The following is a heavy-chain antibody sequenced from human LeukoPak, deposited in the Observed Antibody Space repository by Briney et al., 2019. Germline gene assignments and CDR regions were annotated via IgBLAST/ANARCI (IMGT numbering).Heavy chain of an antibody. CDR3: ARYSSSWYVYYFDY. D-gene: IGHD6-13*01. CDR2: IYHRGTT. V-gene: IGHV4-38-2*02. Sequence: PSETLSLTCSVSGYFISSGYFWGWVRQSPGKGLEWIASIYHRGTTHYNPSLNSRVSISLDTSKNQFSLRMNSVTAADTAVYYCARYSSSWYVYYFDYWGQGTLVTVSS. J-gene: IGHJ4*02. CDR1: GYFISSGYF.